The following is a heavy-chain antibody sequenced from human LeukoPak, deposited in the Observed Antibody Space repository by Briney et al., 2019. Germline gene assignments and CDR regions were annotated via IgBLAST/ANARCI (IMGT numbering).Heavy chain of an antibody. CDR2: IWYDGSNK. D-gene: IGHD1-26*01. V-gene: IGHV3-33*01. CDR1: GFTFSSYG. CDR3: ARGNEGATMFDY. Sequence: GGSLRLSCAASGFTFSSYGMHWVRQAPGKGLEWVAVIWYDGSNKYYADSVKGRFTISRDNSKNTLYLQTNSLRAEDTAVYYCARGNEGATMFDYWGQGTLVTVSS. J-gene: IGHJ4*02.